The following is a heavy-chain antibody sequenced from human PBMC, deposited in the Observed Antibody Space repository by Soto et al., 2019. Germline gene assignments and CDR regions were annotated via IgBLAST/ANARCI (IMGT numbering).Heavy chain of an antibody. CDR1: GGTFSSYT. CDR3: ARAHYYDSSGYYDGFDY. J-gene: IGHJ4*02. D-gene: IGHD3-22*01. CDR2: IIPILAIS. Sequence: QVQLVQSGAEVKKPGSSVKVSCKASGGTFSSYTISWVRQAPGQGLEWMGRIIPILAISNYAQKFQGRVTIHADKTTSTADMELRSRRSEDTAVYYCARAHYYDSSGYYDGFDYWGQGTLVTVSS. V-gene: IGHV1-69*02.